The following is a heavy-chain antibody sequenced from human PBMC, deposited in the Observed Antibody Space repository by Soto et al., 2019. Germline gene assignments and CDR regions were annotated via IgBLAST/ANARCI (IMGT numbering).Heavy chain of an antibody. V-gene: IGHV1-18*01. CDR1: GYTFTNYG. D-gene: IGHD2-2*01. Sequence: QVQLVQSGPEVKNPGASLKVSCKASGYTFTNYGITWVRQAPGQGLEWMGWITASNGNANYAREIQGRLTLTRDTSTNTASMELRSLRSDDTGVYYCARGASCSSTSCYDNFHYGLAVWGQGTTVIVSS. CDR3: ARGASCSSTSCYDNFHYGLAV. J-gene: IGHJ6*02. CDR2: ITASNGNA.